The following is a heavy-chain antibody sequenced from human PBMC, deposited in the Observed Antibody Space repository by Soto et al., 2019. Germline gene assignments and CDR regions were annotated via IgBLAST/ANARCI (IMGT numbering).Heavy chain of an antibody. Sequence: QVQLVESGGGVVQPGRSLRLSCVASGFTFSSYAMHWVRQAPGKGLEWVAVISYDGSNKYYADSVKGRFTISRDNSKNTLYLQMNSLRAEDTAVYYCAHIVVVTAVLAFDIWGQGTMVTVSS. CDR2: ISYDGSNK. CDR3: AHIVVVTAVLAFDI. J-gene: IGHJ3*02. CDR1: GFTFSSYA. V-gene: IGHV3-30-3*01. D-gene: IGHD2-21*02.